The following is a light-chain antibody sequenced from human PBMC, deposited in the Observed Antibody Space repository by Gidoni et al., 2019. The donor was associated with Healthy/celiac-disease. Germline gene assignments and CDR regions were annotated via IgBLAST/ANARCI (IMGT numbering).Light chain of an antibody. CDR1: QSVSSY. CDR3: QQRSNWLFT. J-gene: IGKJ3*01. V-gene: IGKV3-11*01. CDR2: EAS. Sequence: ELVLTQSPAPLSLSPGERATLSCRASQSVSSYLAWYQQKPGQAPRLLIYEASNRATGIPARFSGGGSGTDFTLTISSLEPEDFAVYYCQQRSNWLFTFGPGTKVDIK.